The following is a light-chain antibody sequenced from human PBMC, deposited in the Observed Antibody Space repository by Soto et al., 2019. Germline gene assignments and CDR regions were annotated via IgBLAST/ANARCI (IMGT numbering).Light chain of an antibody. CDR2: DTS. V-gene: IGKV1-39*01. J-gene: IGKJ4*01. Sequence: DIQMTQSPTSLSASIGDTVTITCRASQSIASFLNWLQLKPGKAPKLLISDTSTLQTGVPSRFGGGGSVAEFTLTISSLQPEDSALYFCQQDYSPLLAFGAGTRVEIK. CDR1: QSIASF. CDR3: QQDYSPLLA.